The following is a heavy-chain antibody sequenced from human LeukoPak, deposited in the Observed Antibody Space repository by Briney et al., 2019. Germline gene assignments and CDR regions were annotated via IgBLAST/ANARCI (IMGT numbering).Heavy chain of an antibody. CDR1: GGSISSYY. Sequence: SETLSLTCTVSGGSISSYYWSWIRQPPGKGLEWIGEINHSGSTNYNPSLKSRVTISVDTSKSQFSLKLSSVTAADTAVYYCARTDYDSSGYPPGYWGQGTLVTVSS. CDR2: INHSGST. J-gene: IGHJ4*02. D-gene: IGHD3-22*01. V-gene: IGHV4-34*01. CDR3: ARTDYDSSGYPPGY.